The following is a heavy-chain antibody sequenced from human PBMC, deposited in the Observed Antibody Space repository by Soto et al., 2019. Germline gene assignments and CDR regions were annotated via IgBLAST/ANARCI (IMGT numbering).Heavy chain of an antibody. J-gene: IGHJ3*02. CDR3: ARDFFGVDAFDI. V-gene: IGHV4-59*01. CDR1: GGSISSYY. Sequence: PSETLSLTCTVSGGSISSYYWNWTRQSPGKGLEWIGYIYYSGSTNYNPSLKSRVTISVDTSKNQFSLKLSSVTAADTAVYYCARDFFGVDAFDIWGQGTMVTVSS. D-gene: IGHD3-16*01. CDR2: IYYSGST.